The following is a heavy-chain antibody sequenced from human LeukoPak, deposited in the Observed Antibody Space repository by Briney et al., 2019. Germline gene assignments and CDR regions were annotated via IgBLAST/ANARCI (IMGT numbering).Heavy chain of an antibody. CDR3: ARGITMVRGVTTPVYYFDY. CDR2: ISSSSSTI. D-gene: IGHD3-10*01. Sequence: GGSLRLSCAASGFTFSSYSMNWVRQAPGKGLEWVSYISSSSSTIYYADSVKGRFTISRDNAKNSLYLQMNSLRAEDTAVYCCARGITMVRGVTTPVYYFDYWGQGTLVTVSS. V-gene: IGHV3-48*01. J-gene: IGHJ4*02. CDR1: GFTFSSYS.